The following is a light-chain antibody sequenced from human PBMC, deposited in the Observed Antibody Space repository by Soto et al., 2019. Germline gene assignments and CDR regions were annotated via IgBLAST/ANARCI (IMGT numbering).Light chain of an antibody. CDR3: SSYAGSNNLVV. Sequence: QSVLTQPPSASGSPGQSVTISCTGTSSDVGGYNYVSWYQQHPGKAPKLMIYEVSKRPSGVPERFYGSKSGNTASLSVSGLQAEDEADYYCSSYAGSNNLVVFGGGTKVTVL. V-gene: IGLV2-8*01. CDR2: EVS. CDR1: SSDVGGYNY. J-gene: IGLJ2*01.